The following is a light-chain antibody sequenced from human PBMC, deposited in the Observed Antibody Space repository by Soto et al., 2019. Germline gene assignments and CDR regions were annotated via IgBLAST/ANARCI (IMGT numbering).Light chain of an antibody. CDR3: QEDKTCT. CDR2: WAS. Sequence: DIVMTQSPDSLAVSLGERATINCKSSQSVLYSSNNKNYLAWYQQKPGQPPKLLIYWASTRESGVPDRFSGSGSGTEFTLTISSRQAEDFATYHCQEDKTCTVGQGTKGDNK. CDR1: QSVLYSSNNKNY. V-gene: IGKV4-1*01. J-gene: IGKJ1*01.